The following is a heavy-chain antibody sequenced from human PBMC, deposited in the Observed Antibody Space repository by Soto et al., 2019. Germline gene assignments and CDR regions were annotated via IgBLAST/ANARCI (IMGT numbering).Heavy chain of an antibody. D-gene: IGHD2-15*01. J-gene: IGHJ6*03. Sequence: QVQLQESGPGLVKPSETLSLTCTVSGVSISSSYWSWIRQPPGKGLEWIGYIYNSGSTNYNPSLKSRVTIAVDTSKNLVSLGLSSVTAADTAVYYCARDRAFCSGRSCSSPPDYYYYMDVWGKGTTVTVS. CDR3: ARDRAFCSGRSCSSPPDYYYYMDV. V-gene: IGHV4-59*01. CDR1: GVSISSSY. CDR2: IYNSGST.